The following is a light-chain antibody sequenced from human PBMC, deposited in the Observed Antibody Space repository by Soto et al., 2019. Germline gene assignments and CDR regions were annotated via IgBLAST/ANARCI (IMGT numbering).Light chain of an antibody. J-gene: IGKJ1*01. CDR1: QNIRSY. CDR2: ATS. V-gene: IGKV1-39*01. Sequence: EIQMTHSPSSLSASVGDRVTITCRASQNIRSYLNWYQQKPGKAPQLLIYATSSLQTGVPSRFSASGSGTDFSLVISDLQPEDSATYYCQQGYSSRWTSGRGTKVDIK. CDR3: QQGYSSRWT.